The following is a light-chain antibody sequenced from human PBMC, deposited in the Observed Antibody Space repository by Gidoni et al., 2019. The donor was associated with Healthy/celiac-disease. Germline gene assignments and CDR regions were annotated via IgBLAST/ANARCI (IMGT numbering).Light chain of an antibody. Sequence: DIHLTQSPSSLSASVGDRVTITCRASQSIISYLNWYQPKPGKDPTLLIYATSSLQSGVPSRFSGSGSGTDFTLTISRLQPEDFSTYYCQQSYSTPQFXXXTKVEIK. CDR1: QSIISY. CDR3: QQSYSTPQ. J-gene: IGKJ1*01. CDR2: ATS. V-gene: IGKV1-39*01.